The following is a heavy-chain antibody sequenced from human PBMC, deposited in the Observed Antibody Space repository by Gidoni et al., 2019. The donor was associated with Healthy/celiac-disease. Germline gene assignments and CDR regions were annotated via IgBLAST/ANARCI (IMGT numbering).Heavy chain of an antibody. CDR2: ISGSGGST. CDR1: GFPFSSYA. D-gene: IGHD2-15*01. J-gene: IGHJ6*02. V-gene: IGHV3-23*01. Sequence: EVQLLESGGGLVQPGGSLRLSCAASGFPFSSYAMSWVRQAPGKGLEWVSAISGSGGSTYYADSVKGRFTISRDNSKNTLYLQMNSLRAEDTAVYYCARRGGGGYYYYGMDVWGQGTTVTVSS. CDR3: ARRGGGGYYYYGMDV.